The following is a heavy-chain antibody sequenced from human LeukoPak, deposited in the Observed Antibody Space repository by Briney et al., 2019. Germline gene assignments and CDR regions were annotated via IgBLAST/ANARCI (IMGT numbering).Heavy chain of an antibody. V-gene: IGHV5-51*01. CDR1: GYSFTRYW. J-gene: IGHJ3*02. CDR3: ASPAGTAYAFDI. Sequence: GESLKISCKGSGYSFTRYWIGWVRQMPGKGLEWMGIIYPGDSDARYSPSFQGQVTMSVDKSISTAYLQWSSLKASDTAMYYCASPAGTAYAFDIWGQGTMVTVSS. CDR2: IYPGDSDA. D-gene: IGHD1-1*01.